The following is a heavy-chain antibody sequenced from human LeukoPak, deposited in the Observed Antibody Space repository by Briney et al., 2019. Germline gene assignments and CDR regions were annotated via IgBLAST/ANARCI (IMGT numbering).Heavy chain of an antibody. CDR3: ARHPTEDDYGDYYWFDP. J-gene: IGHJ5*02. Sequence: SETLSLTCTVSGGSISSSSYYWGWIRQPPGKGLEWIGSIYYSGSTYYNPSLKSRVTISVDTSKNQFSLKLSSVTAADTAVYYCARHPTEDDYGDYYWFDPRGQGTLVTVSS. CDR1: GGSISSSSYY. CDR2: IYYSGST. D-gene: IGHD4-17*01. V-gene: IGHV4-39*01.